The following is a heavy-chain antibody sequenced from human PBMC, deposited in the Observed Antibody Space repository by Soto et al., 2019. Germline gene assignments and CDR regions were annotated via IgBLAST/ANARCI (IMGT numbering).Heavy chain of an antibody. J-gene: IGHJ5*02. CDR2: MNPNSGNT. CDR3: ARVPITIFGVVTDNWFDP. D-gene: IGHD3-3*01. Sequence: ASVKVSCKASGYTFTSYDINWVRQATGQGLEWMGWMNPNSGNTGYAQKFQGRVTMTRNTSISTAYMELSSLRSEDTAVYYCARVPITIFGVVTDNWFDPWGQGTLVTVSS. V-gene: IGHV1-8*01. CDR1: GYTFTSYD.